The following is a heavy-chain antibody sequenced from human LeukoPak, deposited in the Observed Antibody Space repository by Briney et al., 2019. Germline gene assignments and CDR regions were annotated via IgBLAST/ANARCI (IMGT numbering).Heavy chain of an antibody. V-gene: IGHV1-18*01. Sequence: GASVKVSCKASGYTFTSYGISWERQAPGQGLEWMGWISAYNGNTNYAQKLQGRVTMTTDTSTSTAYMELRSLRSDDTAVYYCARAYGGAVARPFDYWGQGTLVTVSS. J-gene: IGHJ4*02. CDR1: GYTFTSYG. CDR3: ARAYGGAVARPFDY. CDR2: ISAYNGNT. D-gene: IGHD6-19*01.